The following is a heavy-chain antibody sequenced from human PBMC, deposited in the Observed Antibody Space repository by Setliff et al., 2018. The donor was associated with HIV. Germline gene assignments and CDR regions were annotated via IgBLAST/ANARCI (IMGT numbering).Heavy chain of an antibody. Sequence: ASVKVSCKVSGYTLTELSIHWVRQAPGKGLEWMGGFDPEAGETIYARKFQGRITMTEDTSTDTAYMELGSLRSEDMAVYYCARDADSSSSGRNWFDPWGQGTLVTVSS. CDR3: ARDADSSSSGRNWFDP. J-gene: IGHJ5*02. CDR1: GYTLTELS. CDR2: FDPEAGET. D-gene: IGHD6-6*01. V-gene: IGHV1-24*01.